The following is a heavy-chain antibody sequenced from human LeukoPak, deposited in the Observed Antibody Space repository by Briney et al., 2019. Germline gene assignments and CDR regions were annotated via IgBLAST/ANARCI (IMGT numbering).Heavy chain of an antibody. CDR3: AKDSYGSGGSLS. V-gene: IGHV4-61*02. D-gene: IGHD5-18*01. Sequence: SETLSLTCTVSGGSISSGSYYWSWIRQPAGKGLEWIGRIYTSGSTNYNPSLKSRVTMSVDTSKNQFSLKLSSVTAADTAVYYCAKDSYGSGGSLSWGQGTLVTVSS. CDR2: IYTSGST. CDR1: GGSISSGSYY. J-gene: IGHJ5*02.